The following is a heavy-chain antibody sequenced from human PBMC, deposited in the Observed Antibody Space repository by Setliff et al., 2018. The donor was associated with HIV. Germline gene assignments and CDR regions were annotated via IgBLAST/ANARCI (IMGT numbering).Heavy chain of an antibody. J-gene: IGHJ4*02. CDR2: SYHTGST. CDR1: GYSICSGNY. Sequence: SETLSLTCAVFGYSICSGNYWGWIRQPPGKGLEWIGSSYHTGSTYYNPSLKSRVTMSVDTSKNQFSLKVSSVTAADTAVYYCARHVTGAAYWNFFDYWGQGTLVTVSS. V-gene: IGHV4-38-2*01. D-gene: IGHD1-26*01. CDR3: ARHVTGAAYWNFFDY.